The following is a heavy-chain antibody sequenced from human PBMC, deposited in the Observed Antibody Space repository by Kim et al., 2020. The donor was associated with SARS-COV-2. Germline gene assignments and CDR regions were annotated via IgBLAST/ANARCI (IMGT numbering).Heavy chain of an antibody. CDR3: ATQSRSLSVVRHWFDP. CDR1: GGSISSYSYY. J-gene: IGHJ5*02. Sequence: SETLSLTCTVSGGSISSYSYYWVCLRQPPGKGREWIGNNSYSGSTNPTPTLRIPVTISASTYQNHFSLKPVSATATATALCSCATQSRSLSVVRHWFDP. D-gene: IGHD6-13*01. CDR2: NSYSGST. V-gene: IGHV4-39*01.